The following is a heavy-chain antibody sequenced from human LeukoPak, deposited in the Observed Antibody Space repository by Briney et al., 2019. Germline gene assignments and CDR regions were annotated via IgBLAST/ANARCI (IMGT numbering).Heavy chain of an antibody. J-gene: IGHJ3*02. V-gene: IGHV3-48*01. Sequence: GGSLRLSCAASGFTFSSYWMNWVRQAPGKGLEWVSYISSSSSTIYYADSVKGRFTISRDNAKNSLYLQMNSLRAEDTAVYYCARGGIDYDLWSGFRDAFDIWGQGTMVTVSS. CDR2: ISSSSSTI. D-gene: IGHD3-3*01. CDR1: GFTFSSYW. CDR3: ARGGIDYDLWSGFRDAFDI.